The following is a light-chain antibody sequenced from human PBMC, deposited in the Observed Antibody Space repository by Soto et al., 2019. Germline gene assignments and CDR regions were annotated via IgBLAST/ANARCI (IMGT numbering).Light chain of an antibody. Sequence: QSALTQPPSASGSPGPSVTSSCTGTNTDFGGPKYVSWYQHHTGKTPTLLIYEVSELPAGVPDRFSGSKSGNAASLNVSGLQSDDEALYYCSSYTCNNNFVLFGGGTKLTVL. CDR2: EVS. V-gene: IGLV2-8*01. J-gene: IGLJ2*01. CDR1: NTDFGGPKY. CDR3: SSYTCNNNFVL.